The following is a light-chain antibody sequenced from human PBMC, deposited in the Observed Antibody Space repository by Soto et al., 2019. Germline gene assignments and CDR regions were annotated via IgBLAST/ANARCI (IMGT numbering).Light chain of an antibody. J-gene: IGKJ2*01. CDR1: QSVSSSY. CDR3: HQYNKWPPYT. V-gene: IGKV3-20*01. CDR2: GAS. Sequence: EIVLTQSPGTLSLSPGERATLSCRASQSVSSSYLAWYQQKPGQAPRLLIYGASSRATGIPDRFSGSGSGTDFTLTISRLEPEDFAVYFCHQYNKWPPYTFGQGTKLDIK.